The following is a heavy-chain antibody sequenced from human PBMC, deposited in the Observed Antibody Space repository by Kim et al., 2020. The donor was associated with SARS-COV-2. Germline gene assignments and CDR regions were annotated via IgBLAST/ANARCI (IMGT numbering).Heavy chain of an antibody. D-gene: IGHD6-19*01. Sequence: SPSLKGRLTITKDTSKNQVVLTMTNMDPVDTATYYCAHRRTWLASPYFDYWGQGTLVTVSS. J-gene: IGHJ4*02. CDR3: AHRRTWLASPYFDY. V-gene: IGHV2-5*01.